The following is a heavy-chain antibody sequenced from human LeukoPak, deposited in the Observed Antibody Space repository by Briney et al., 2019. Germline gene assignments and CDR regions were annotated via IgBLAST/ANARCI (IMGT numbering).Heavy chain of an antibody. CDR1: GGTFSSYA. J-gene: IGHJ4*02. D-gene: IGHD3-22*01. V-gene: IGHV1-69*04. CDR3: AREADYDSIVPYDY. Sequence: ASVKVSCKASGGTFSSYAISWVRQAPGQGLEWMGRIIPILGIANYAQKFQGRVTITADKSTSTAYTELSSLRSEDTAVYYCAREADYDSIVPYDYWGQGTLVTVSS. CDR2: IIPILGIA.